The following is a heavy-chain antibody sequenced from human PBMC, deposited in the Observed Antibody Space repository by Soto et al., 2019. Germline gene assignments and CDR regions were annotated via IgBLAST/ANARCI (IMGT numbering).Heavy chain of an antibody. CDR2: INSDGSVS. CDR3: XXXXXXXXXXYSLAGSFYYYMDV. Sequence: EVQLVESGGGLVQPGGSLRLSCAASGFTFGNYWMYWVRQAPGKGLVWVSRINSDGSVSSYADSVKGRLTISRDNVKNTLYXXXXXXXXXXXXXXXXXXXXXXXXXXYSLAGSFYYYMDVWGKGTTVTVFS. CDR1: GFTFGNYW. J-gene: IGHJ6*03. V-gene: IGHV3-74*01. D-gene: IGHD2-15*01.